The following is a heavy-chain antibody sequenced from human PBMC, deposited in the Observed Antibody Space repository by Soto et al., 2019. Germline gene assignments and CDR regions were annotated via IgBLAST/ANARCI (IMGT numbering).Heavy chain of an antibody. V-gene: IGHV4-59*01. D-gene: IGHD3-22*01. CDR2: IYYGGSI. CDR3: ARQYISGYPSGLDV. J-gene: IGHJ6*02. Sequence: SETLSLTCTVSGDSISSYYWTWIRQPPGKGLEWIAFIYYGGSINYNPSLKSRVTISVDTSKNQFSLKLSSVTAADTAVYYCARQYISGYPSGLDVWGQGTTVTVSS. CDR1: GDSISSYY.